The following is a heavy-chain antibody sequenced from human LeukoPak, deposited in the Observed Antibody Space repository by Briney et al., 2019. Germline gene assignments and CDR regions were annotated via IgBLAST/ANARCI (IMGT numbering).Heavy chain of an antibody. Sequence: GGSLRLSCAASGFTFSSHWMHWVRHAPGKGLLWVSRINSDGTSTIDADAVKGRFTTSRDNAKNTVYLQMNSLRGEDTAVYYCVREGYGTGNYPFDFWGQGAPVTVSS. CDR1: GFTFSSHW. CDR2: INSDGTST. D-gene: IGHD3-10*01. CDR3: VREGYGTGNYPFDF. J-gene: IGHJ4*02. V-gene: IGHV3-74*01.